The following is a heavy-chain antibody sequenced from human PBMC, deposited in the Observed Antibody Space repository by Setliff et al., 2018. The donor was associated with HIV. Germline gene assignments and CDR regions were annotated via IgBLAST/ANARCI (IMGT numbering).Heavy chain of an antibody. J-gene: IGHJ4*02. CDR1: GYSISSGYY. Sequence: PSETLSLTCAVSGYSISSGYYWGWIRQPPGRGLEWIGNIYHSGGTHYNPSLRSRVTISVDTSKNQFSLKLSSVTAADTAVYYCARGMVRGLRWDSWGQGTLVTVSS. CDR2: IYHSGGT. CDR3: ARGMVRGLRWDS. V-gene: IGHV4-38-2*01. D-gene: IGHD3-10*01.